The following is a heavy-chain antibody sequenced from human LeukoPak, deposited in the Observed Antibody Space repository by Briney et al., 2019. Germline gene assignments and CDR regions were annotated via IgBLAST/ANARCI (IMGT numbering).Heavy chain of an antibody. Sequence: SETLSLTCAVYGGPFSGHYWRWIRQPPGKGLEWIWEINHSGSANYSPSLKSRVTLSVDTSKNQFSLKLSSVTAADTAMYYCATMRGYCSSPTCQDSWGQGTLVTVSS. V-gene: IGHV4-34*01. CDR3: ATMRGYCSSPTCQDS. CDR1: GGPFSGHY. CDR2: INHSGSA. J-gene: IGHJ4*02. D-gene: IGHD2-2*01.